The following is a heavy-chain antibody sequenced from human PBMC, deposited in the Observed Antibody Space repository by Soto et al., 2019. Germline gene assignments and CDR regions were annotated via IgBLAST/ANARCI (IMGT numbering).Heavy chain of an antibody. D-gene: IGHD3-10*01. J-gene: IGHJ4*02. CDR2: ISGSGGST. CDR1: GFTFSSYA. Sequence: EVQLLESGGNVVQPGGSLRLSCAASGFTFSSYALTWVRQAPGKGLEWISGISGSGGSTYYADSVKGRLTISRDNSMHTLYLQMDSLSAEDTAIYYCARHHGGVLSHFHSWGQGTLVTVSS. V-gene: IGHV3-23*01. CDR3: ARHHGGVLSHFHS.